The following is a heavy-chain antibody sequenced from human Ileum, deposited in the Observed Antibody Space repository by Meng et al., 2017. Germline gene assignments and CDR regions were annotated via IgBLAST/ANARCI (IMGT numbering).Heavy chain of an antibody. CDR1: GFTFSSYS. CDR3: VLMNTFTHPGED. CDR2: ITGTSSYI. Sequence: VQLVGFGGGLGKPGGSLRLSCAASGFTFSSYSMNWVRQAPGKGLEWVSFITGTSSYIYYADSVKGRFTISRDNAKNSLYLQMNSLRAEDTAVYFCVLMNTFTHPGEDWGQGTLVTVSS. D-gene: IGHD3-16*01. V-gene: IGHV3-21*01. J-gene: IGHJ4*02.